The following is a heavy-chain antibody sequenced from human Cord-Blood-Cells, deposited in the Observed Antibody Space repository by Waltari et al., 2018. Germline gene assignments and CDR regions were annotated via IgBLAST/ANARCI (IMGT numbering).Heavy chain of an antibody. J-gene: IGHJ2*01. D-gene: IGHD6-6*01. CDR3: ARGEADGSSSWYFDL. CDR2: IYHSGST. V-gene: IGHV4-38-2*02. Sequence: QVQLQESGPGLVKPSETLSLTCTVSGYSISSGYYWGWIRQPPGKGLGWIGSIYHSGSTYYTPSLKSRVTISVDTSKNQFSLKLSSVTAADTAVYYCARGEADGSSSWYFDLWGRGTLVTVSS. CDR1: GYSISSGYY.